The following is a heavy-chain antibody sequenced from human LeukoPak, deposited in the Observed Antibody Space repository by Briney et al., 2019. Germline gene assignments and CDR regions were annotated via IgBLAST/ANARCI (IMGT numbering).Heavy chain of an antibody. CDR1: GYTFTSYY. Sequence: ASVKVSFKASGYTFTSYYIHWMRQAPGQGLEWMGIINPSGGSTSYTQKFQGRITLTRDTSTSTVYMELNSLRYGDTAVYYCARGAQFGDKGSFDYWGQGTLVTVSS. J-gene: IGHJ4*02. D-gene: IGHD4-17*01. CDR3: ARGAQFGDKGSFDY. CDR2: INPSGGST. V-gene: IGHV1-46*01.